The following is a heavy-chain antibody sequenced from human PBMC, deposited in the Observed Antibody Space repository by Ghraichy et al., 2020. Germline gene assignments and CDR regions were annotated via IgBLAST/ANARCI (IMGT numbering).Heavy chain of an antibody. Sequence: SETLSLSCTVSGVSIISTNYYWGWIRQPPGKGREWIATIYYSGTTYYNPSLKSRVTISVDTSKNQFFLKLSSVTAADTAVYYCARPFCSGGSCDHFDFWGQGTLVTVSS. J-gene: IGHJ4*02. CDR2: IYYSGTT. CDR3: ARPFCSGGSCDHFDF. CDR1: GVSIISTNYY. D-gene: IGHD2-15*01. V-gene: IGHV4-39*01.